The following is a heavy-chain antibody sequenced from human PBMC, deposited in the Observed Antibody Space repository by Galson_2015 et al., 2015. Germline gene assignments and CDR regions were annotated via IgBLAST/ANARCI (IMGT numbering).Heavy chain of an antibody. Sequence: SLRLSCAASGFTFSSYGMHWVRQAPGKGLEWVAVIWYDGSNKYYADSVKGRFTISRDNSKNTLYLQMNSLRAEDTALYYCARDPGYYGSGSYSYCGQGTLVTVSS. CDR2: IWYDGSNK. V-gene: IGHV3-33*01. J-gene: IGHJ4*02. CDR3: ARDPGYYGSGSYSY. D-gene: IGHD3-10*01. CDR1: GFTFSSYG.